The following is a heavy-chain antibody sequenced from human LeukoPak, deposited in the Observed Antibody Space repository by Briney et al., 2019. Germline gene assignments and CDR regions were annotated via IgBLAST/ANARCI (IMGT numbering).Heavy chain of an antibody. J-gene: IGHJ4*02. Sequence: SVTVSCKASRGTFSSYAISWLRQAPGQGLEWMGRIIPIFGTANYAQKFQGRVTITTDESTSTAYMELSSLRSEDTAVYYCASDRPGYGDYWFDYWGQGTLVTVSS. D-gene: IGHD4-17*01. CDR2: IIPIFGTA. CDR3: ASDRPGYGDYWFDY. CDR1: RGTFSSYA. V-gene: IGHV1-69*05.